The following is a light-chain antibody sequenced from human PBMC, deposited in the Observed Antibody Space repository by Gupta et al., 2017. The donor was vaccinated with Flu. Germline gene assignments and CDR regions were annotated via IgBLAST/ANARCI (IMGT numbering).Light chain of an antibody. Sequence: DIVMTQSPDSLAVSLGGRATINCKSSQSVLYSSNNKNYLAWYQQKPGQPPKLLIYWASTRESGVPDRFSGSGSGTDFTLTISSLQAEDVAVYYCQQHYSTPVTFGQGTKLEIK. CDR1: QSVLYSSNNKNY. CDR2: WAS. CDR3: QQHYSTPVT. V-gene: IGKV4-1*01. J-gene: IGKJ2*01.